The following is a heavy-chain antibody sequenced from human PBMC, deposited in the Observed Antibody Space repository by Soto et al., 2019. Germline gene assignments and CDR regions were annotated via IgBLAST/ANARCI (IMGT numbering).Heavy chain of an antibody. CDR1: GFTFSSYS. CDR2: ISSSSSYI. Sequence: EVQLVESGGGLVKPGGSLRLSCAASGFTFSSYSMKWVRQAPGKGLEWVSSISSSSSYIYYADSVKGGFTISRDNAKNSRELQMNSLRAEDTAVYYCAVLILLEWSPDYMDVWGKGTTVTVSS. CDR3: AVLILLEWSPDYMDV. D-gene: IGHD3-3*01. J-gene: IGHJ6*03. V-gene: IGHV3-21*01.